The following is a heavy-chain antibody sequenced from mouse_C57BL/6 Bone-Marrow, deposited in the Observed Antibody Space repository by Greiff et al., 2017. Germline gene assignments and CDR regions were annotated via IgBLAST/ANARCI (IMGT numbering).Heavy chain of an antibody. J-gene: IGHJ1*03. V-gene: IGHV3-6*01. CDR1: GYSITSGYY. CDR2: ISYDGSN. D-gene: IGHD1-1*01. CDR3: ARDRVITTVVATSDWYFDV. Sequence: EVQLQESGPGLVKPSQSLSLTCSVTGYSITSGYYWNWIRQFPGNKLEWMGYISYDGSNNYNPSLKNRISITRDTSKNQFFLKLNSVTTEDTATYYCARDRVITTVVATSDWYFDVWGTGTTVTVSS.